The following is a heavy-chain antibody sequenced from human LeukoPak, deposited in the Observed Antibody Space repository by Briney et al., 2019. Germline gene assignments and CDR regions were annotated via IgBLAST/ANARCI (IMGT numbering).Heavy chain of an antibody. V-gene: IGHV1-18*01. J-gene: IGHJ4*02. CDR3: EREECIVVVPAARPDY. CDR1: GYTFTSYG. D-gene: IGHD2-2*02. CDR2: ISAYNGNT. Sequence: ASVKVSCKASGYTFTSYGISWVRQAPGQGLEWMGWISAYNGNTNYAQKLQGRVTMTTDTSTSTAYMELRSLRSDDTAVYYCEREECIVVVPAARPDYWGQGTLVIVSS.